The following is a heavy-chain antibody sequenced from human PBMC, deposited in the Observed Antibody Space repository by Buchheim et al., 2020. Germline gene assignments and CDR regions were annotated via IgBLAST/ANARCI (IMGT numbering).Heavy chain of an antibody. V-gene: IGHV3-48*03. CDR3: VRRGAMVDY. Sequence: EVQLVESGGGLVQPGGSLRLSCAASGFAFSNYEMSWVRQTPGRGLEWISYIASNVNIIYYADSVKGRFTISRDHAKNSLYLQMNSLRGEDTAVYYCVRRGAMVDYWGQGTL. CDR1: GFAFSNYE. J-gene: IGHJ4*02. D-gene: IGHD1-26*01. CDR2: IASNVNII.